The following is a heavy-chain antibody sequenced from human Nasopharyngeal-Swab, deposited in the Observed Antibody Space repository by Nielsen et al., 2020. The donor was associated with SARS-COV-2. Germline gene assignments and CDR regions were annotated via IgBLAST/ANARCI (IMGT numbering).Heavy chain of an antibody. CDR2: ISYDGSIQ. CDR3: ARPLTGYYYFDY. CDR1: GFTFSSFG. V-gene: IGHV3-30*03. Sequence: GGSLRLSCAASGFTFSSFGMHWVRQAPGKGLEWVAFISYDGSIQYYADSVKGRFTISRDNSKNTLYLQMNSLRAEDTAVYYCARPLTGYYYFDYWGQGTLVTVSS. D-gene: IGHD3-9*01. J-gene: IGHJ4*02.